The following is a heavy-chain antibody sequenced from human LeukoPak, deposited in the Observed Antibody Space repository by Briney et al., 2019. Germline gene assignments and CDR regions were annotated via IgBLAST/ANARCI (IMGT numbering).Heavy chain of an antibody. V-gene: IGHV4-30-4*01. CDR1: GGSISSGDYY. CDR3: ARYDSSGCDFDY. J-gene: IGHJ4*02. CDR2: IYYSGST. D-gene: IGHD3-22*01. Sequence: SETLSLTCTVSGGSISSGDYYWSWIRQPPGKGLEWIGYIYYSGSTYYNPSLKSRVPISVDTSKNQFSLKLSSVTAADTAVYYCARYDSSGCDFDYWGQGTLVTVSS.